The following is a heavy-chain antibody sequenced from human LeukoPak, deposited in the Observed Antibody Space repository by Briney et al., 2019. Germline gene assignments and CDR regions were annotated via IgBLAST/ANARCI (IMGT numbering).Heavy chain of an antibody. Sequence: GGSLRLSCAASGFTFSSYGMHWVRQAPGKGLEWVAVIWYDGSKKYHADSVKGRFTISRDNSKNTLYLQMNSLRAEDTAVYYCARERSGYGGGFDYWGQGTLVTVSS. V-gene: IGHV3-33*01. J-gene: IGHJ4*02. D-gene: IGHD5-12*01. CDR3: ARERSGYGGGFDY. CDR1: GFTFSSYG. CDR2: IWYDGSKK.